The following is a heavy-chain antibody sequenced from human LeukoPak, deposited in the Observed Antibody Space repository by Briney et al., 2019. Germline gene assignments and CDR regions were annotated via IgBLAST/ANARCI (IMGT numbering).Heavy chain of an antibody. CDR3: ARDLSEVGHSPNRFDP. CDR2: ISTYNGNT. J-gene: IGHJ5*02. CDR1: GYTFTSYG. Sequence: RASVKVSCKASGYTFTSYGISWVRQAPGQGLEWMGWISTYNGNTNYAQKLQGRVTMTTDTSTSTAYMELRSLRSDHTAVYYCARDLSEVGHSPNRFDPWGQGTLVTVSS. V-gene: IGHV1-18*01. D-gene: IGHD6-13*01.